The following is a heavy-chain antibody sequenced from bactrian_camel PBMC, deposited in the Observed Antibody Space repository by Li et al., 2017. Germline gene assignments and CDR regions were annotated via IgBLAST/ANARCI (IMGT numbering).Heavy chain of an antibody. J-gene: IGHJ4*01. CDR2: IDSDGNT. CDR1: REAYDRNC. Sequence: HVQLVESGGGSVQPGGSLRLSCTTSREAYDRNCMGWLRQAPGKEREGVAAIDSDGNTSYGEAVKGRFTISRDNAKNTLYLQMNSLKPEDTAMHYCAADEYNLGLARSYTYWGQGTQVTV. D-gene: IGHD5*01. CDR3: AADEYNLGLARSYTY. V-gene: IGHV3S53*01.